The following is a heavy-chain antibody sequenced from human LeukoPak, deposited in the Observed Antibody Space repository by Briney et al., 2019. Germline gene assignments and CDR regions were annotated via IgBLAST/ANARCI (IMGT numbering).Heavy chain of an antibody. V-gene: IGHV4-30-4*08. CDR3: ARQGPAIVTWYFDL. CDR2: IYYSGST. D-gene: IGHD3-22*01. CDR1: GGSISSGDYH. Sequence: SETLSLTCTVSGGSISSGDYHWSWIRQPPGKGLEWIGYIYYSGSTYYNPSLKSRVTISVDTSKNQFSLKLSSVTAADTAVYYCARQGPAIVTWYFDLWGRGTLVTVSS. J-gene: IGHJ2*01.